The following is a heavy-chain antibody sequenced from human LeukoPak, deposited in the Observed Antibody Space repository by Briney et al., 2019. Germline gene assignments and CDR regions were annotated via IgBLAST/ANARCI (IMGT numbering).Heavy chain of an antibody. CDR1: GGSISSSSYY. Sequence: SETLSLTCTVSGGSISSSSYYWGWIRQPPGKGLEWIGSIYHSGSTYYNPSLKSRVTISVDTSKNQFSLKLSSVTAADTAVYYCARLMRYSGSYFDYWGQGTLVTVSS. J-gene: IGHJ4*02. CDR2: IYHSGST. D-gene: IGHD1-26*01. V-gene: IGHV4-39*07. CDR3: ARLMRYSGSYFDY.